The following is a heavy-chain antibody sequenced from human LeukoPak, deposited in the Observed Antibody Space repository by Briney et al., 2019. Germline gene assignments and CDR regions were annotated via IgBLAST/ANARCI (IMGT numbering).Heavy chain of an antibody. CDR3: AKQSYARSLGE. J-gene: IGHJ4*02. V-gene: IGHV3-23*01. Sequence: HPGRSLRLSCATSGFPFSDFSMTWVRQAPGKGLEWISTTNSGGSSTDYAESVKGRFTISRDNSKNTLYLQMSSLRVEDTAMYYCAKQSYARSLGEGGPGTLVTVSS. CDR2: TNSGGSST. CDR1: GFPFSDFS. D-gene: IGHD2-8*01.